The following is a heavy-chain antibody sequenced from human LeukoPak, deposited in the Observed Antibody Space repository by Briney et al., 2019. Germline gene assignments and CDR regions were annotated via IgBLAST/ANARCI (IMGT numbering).Heavy chain of an antibody. CDR2: VSYDGGSK. CDR3: ARVKGGIAAAGNYFDY. D-gene: IGHD6-13*01. Sequence: GRSLRLSCAASGFAFSSYAMHWVRQGPGRGLEWVALVSYDGGSKYYADSVKGRITISRDNSKNTLHLQMNSLRTEDTAVYYCARVKGGIAAAGNYFDYWGQGTLVTVSS. V-gene: IGHV3-30-3*01. CDR1: GFAFSSYA. J-gene: IGHJ4*02.